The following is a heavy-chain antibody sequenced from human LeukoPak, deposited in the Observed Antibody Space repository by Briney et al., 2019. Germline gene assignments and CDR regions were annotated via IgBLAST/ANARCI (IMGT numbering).Heavy chain of an antibody. V-gene: IGHV3-21*01. CDR2: ISSSSSYI. J-gene: IGHJ4*02. CDR3: ARDSAIVVVPAAPDY. D-gene: IGHD2-2*01. Sequence: GGSLRLSCAASGFTFSSYSMNWVRQAPGKGLEWVSSISSSSSYIYYADPVKGRFTISRDNAKNSLYLQMNSLRAEDTAVYYCARDSAIVVVPAAPDYWGQGTLVTVSS. CDR1: GFTFSSYS.